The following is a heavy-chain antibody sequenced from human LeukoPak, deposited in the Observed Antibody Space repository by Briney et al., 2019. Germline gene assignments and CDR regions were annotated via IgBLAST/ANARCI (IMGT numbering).Heavy chain of an antibody. D-gene: IGHD3-22*01. CDR1: GFTFSSYW. Sequence: GGSLRLSCAASGFTFSSYWMHWVRQAPGKGLVWVSRIHSDGSSTSYADFVRGRFTISRDDAKSTLYLQMNSLRAEDTAVYYCARGGWPYYFDYWGQGTLVTVSS. CDR2: IHSDGSST. V-gene: IGHV3-74*01. J-gene: IGHJ4*02. CDR3: ARGGWPYYFDY.